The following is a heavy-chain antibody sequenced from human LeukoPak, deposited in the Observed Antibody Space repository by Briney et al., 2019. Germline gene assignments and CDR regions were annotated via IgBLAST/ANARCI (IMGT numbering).Heavy chain of an antibody. D-gene: IGHD2-15*01. CDR1: GFTLSSYW. J-gene: IGHJ4*02. Sequence: GGSLRLSCAASGFTLSSYWMSWVRQAPGKGLEWVAVISYDGSNKYYADSVKGRFTISRDNSKNTLYLQMNSLRAEDTAVYYCAKEGGYCSGGSCYSETFSFDYWGQGTLVTVSS. CDR3: AKEGGYCSGGSCYSETFSFDY. V-gene: IGHV3-30*18. CDR2: ISYDGSNK.